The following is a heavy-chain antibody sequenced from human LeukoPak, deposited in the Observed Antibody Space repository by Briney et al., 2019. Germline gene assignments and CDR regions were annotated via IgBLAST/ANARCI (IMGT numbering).Heavy chain of an antibody. CDR3: ARDGVATDYYYGMDV. V-gene: IGHV4-30-4*01. Sequence: PSQTLSLTCAVSGGSISSGGYSWSWIRQPPGKGLEWIGYIYYSGSTYYNPSLKSRVTISVDTSKNQFSLKLSSVTAADTAVYYCARDGVATDYYYGMDVWGQGTTVTVSS. CDR1: GGSISSGGYS. CDR2: IYYSGST. J-gene: IGHJ6*02. D-gene: IGHD5-12*01.